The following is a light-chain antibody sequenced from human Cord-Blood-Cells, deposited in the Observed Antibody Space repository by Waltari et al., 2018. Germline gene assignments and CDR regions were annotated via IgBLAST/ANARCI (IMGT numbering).Light chain of an antibody. CDR3: QQSYSTPPLT. CDR2: AAP. Sequence: DIQMTQSPSSLSASVGDRVTITCRASQSISSYLNWYKQKPGKAPKLLINAAPSLQSGVPSSLSGSGSGKDFTLPISILQPEDLATYYGQQSYSTPPLTFGGGTKVEIK. J-gene: IGKJ4*01. V-gene: IGKV1-39*01. CDR1: QSISSY.